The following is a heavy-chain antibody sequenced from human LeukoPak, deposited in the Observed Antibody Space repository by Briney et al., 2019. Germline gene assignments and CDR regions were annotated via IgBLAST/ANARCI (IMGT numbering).Heavy chain of an antibody. CDR2: IYYSGST. Sequence: SETLSLTCTVSGGSLSSYYWSRIRQPPGKGLEWSWYIYYSGSTNYNPSLKSRVTISVDTSKNQFSLKLSSVTAADTAVYYCARWPVAGYGDYAFDYWGQGTLVTVSS. V-gene: IGHV4-59*08. CDR3: ARWPVAGYGDYAFDY. D-gene: IGHD4-17*01. CDR1: GGSLSSYY. J-gene: IGHJ4*02.